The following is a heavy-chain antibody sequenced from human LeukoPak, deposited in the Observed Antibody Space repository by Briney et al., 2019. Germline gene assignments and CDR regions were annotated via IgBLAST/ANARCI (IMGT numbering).Heavy chain of an antibody. CDR1: GFTFTSYA. V-gene: IGHV3-23*05. D-gene: IGHD2-2*01. CDR2: IHPSGINT. Sequence: GGSLRLSCVASGFTFTSYAMHWVRQAPGKGLEWVSTIHPSGINTHHADSVKGRFTISRDNSKNTLYLQMNSLRVEDTAIYYCARDPSTLLPTDDSWGQGTLVAVSS. CDR3: ARDPSTLLPTDDS. J-gene: IGHJ4*02.